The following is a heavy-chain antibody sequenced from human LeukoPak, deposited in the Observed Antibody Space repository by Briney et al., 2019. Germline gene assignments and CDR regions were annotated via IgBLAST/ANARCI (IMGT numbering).Heavy chain of an antibody. D-gene: IGHD6-19*01. Sequence: SETLSLTCTVSGGSISSYYWSWIRQPAGKGLEWIGRIYTSGSTNYNPSLKSRVTMSVDTSKNQFSLKLSSVTAADTAVYYCARELLGLAVAYYFDYWGQGTLVTVSS. CDR3: ARELLGLAVAYYFDY. V-gene: IGHV4-4*07. J-gene: IGHJ4*02. CDR2: IYTSGST. CDR1: GGSISSYY.